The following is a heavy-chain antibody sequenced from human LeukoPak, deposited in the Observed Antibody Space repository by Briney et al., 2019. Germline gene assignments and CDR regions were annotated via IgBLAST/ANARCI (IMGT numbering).Heavy chain of an antibody. CDR1: GFTFSDHY. V-gene: IGHV3-72*01. Sequence: GGSLRLSCAASGFTFSDHYIDWVRQAPGKGLEWVARTRSKVNSYTTAYAASVTGRFTVSRDDSSNSVYLQMNRLKIEDTAVYYCARSMYGEGRRIIDFDYWGQGSLLTVSS. D-gene: IGHD4/OR15-4a*01. CDR3: ARSMYGEGRRIIDFDY. CDR2: TRSKVNSYTT. J-gene: IGHJ4*02.